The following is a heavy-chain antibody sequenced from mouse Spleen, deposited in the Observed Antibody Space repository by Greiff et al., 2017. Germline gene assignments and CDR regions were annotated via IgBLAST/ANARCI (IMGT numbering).Heavy chain of an antibody. J-gene: IGHJ2*01. D-gene: IGHD1-1*01. CDR3: ARSLYYYGSSSVDY. V-gene: IGHV1-64*01. CDR1: GYTFTSYW. CDR2: IHPNSGST. Sequence: VQLQQPGAELVKPGASVKLSCKASGYTFTSYWMHWVKQRPGQGLEWIGMIHPNSGSTNYNEKFKSKATLTVDKSSSTAYMQLSSLTSEDSAVYYCARSLYYYGSSSVDYWGQGTTLTVSS.